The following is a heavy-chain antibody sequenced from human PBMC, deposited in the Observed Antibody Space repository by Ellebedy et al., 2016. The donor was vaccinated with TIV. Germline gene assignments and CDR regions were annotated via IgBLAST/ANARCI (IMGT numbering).Heavy chain of an antibody. Sequence: SETLSLXXSVSGGSLGPYYWTWVRQPPGKGLEWIGYIFHSGFTSYNPSLKSRVTISVDTSKTQFYLTLNSVSAADTAVYYCARGVNAAADFDYWGQGTLVTVSS. V-gene: IGHV4-59*01. CDR2: IFHSGFT. CDR3: ARGVNAAADFDY. D-gene: IGHD6-13*01. CDR1: GGSLGPYY. J-gene: IGHJ4*02.